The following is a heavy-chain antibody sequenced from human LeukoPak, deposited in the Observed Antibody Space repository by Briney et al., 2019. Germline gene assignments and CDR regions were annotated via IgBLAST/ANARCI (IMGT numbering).Heavy chain of an antibody. D-gene: IGHD6-19*01. CDR2: ISGSGGRT. Sequence: GVALRLSCAASGFTFSSYAMSWVRQAPGKGLEWVSAISGSGGRTYYADSVKGRFTISRDNSKNTLYLQMNSLRAEDTAVYYCAKWRIAVAGAEDYWGQGTLVTVS. CDR1: GFTFSSYA. CDR3: AKWRIAVAGAEDY. V-gene: IGHV3-23*01. J-gene: IGHJ4*02.